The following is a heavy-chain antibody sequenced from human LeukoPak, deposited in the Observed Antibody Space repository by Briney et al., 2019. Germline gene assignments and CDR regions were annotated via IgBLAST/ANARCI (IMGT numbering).Heavy chain of an antibody. CDR1: GFTFSSYA. V-gene: IGHV3-30-3*01. D-gene: IGHD3-10*01. J-gene: IGHJ4*02. CDR3: ARDGSGMGDFDY. CDR2: ISYDGSNK. Sequence: PVGSLRLSCAASGFTFSSYAMHWVRQAPGKGLEWVAVISYDGSNKYYADSVKGRFTISRDNSKNTLYLQMNSLRAEDTAVYYCARDGSGMGDFDYWGQGTLVTVSS.